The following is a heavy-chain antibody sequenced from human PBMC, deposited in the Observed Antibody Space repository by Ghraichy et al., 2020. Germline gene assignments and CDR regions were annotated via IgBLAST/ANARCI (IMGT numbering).Heavy chain of an antibody. J-gene: IGHJ6*02. V-gene: IGHV4-59*01. CDR1: GGSISGYS. D-gene: IGHD2-2*01. Sequence: SETLSLTCTVSGGSISGYSWTWIRQPPGKGLEWIGYIYYSGTTNYNPSLKSRVTISVDTSKNQFSLKLSSLTAADTAVYYCAKTRDRGSLGVWGQGTTVTVSS. CDR2: IYYSGTT. CDR3: AKTRDRGSLGV.